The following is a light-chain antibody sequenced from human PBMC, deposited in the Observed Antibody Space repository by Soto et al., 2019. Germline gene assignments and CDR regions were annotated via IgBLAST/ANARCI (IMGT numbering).Light chain of an antibody. V-gene: IGKV3-15*01. CDR2: GVS. CDR1: QSVSSN. Sequence: EIVLTQSPATLSASPGERVTLSCRASQSVSSNLAWYQQKPDQAPRVLIYGVSARAPGIPERFSGSGSGTEFTLTISSLQSEDFAVYYCHQYNIWRTFGQGTKVEVK. J-gene: IGKJ1*01. CDR3: HQYNIWRT.